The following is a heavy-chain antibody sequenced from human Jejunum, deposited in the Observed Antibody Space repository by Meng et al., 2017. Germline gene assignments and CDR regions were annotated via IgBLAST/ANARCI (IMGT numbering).Heavy chain of an antibody. J-gene: IGHJ4*02. V-gene: IGHV3-23*01. Sequence: EVQLSESGGDLVQPGGSLKLSCAASGFTFSSYGMSWVRQAPGKGLEWVSGISGSGGNTYYADAVKGRFSISRDNSKNTLYLQMNSLRAEDTAVYYCANDRYGDYVSHLGYWGQGTLVTVSS. CDR3: ANDRYGDYVSHLGY. D-gene: IGHD5-12*01. CDR2: ISGSGGNT. CDR1: GFTFSSYG.